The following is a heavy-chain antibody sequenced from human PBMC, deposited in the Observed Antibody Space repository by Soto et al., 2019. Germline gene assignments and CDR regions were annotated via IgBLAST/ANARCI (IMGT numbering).Heavy chain of an antibody. CDR3: ASRIVVVITTDYYYGMDV. D-gene: IGHD3-22*01. CDR2: ISSSGSTI. V-gene: IGHV3-11*01. CDR1: GFTFSDYY. Sequence: QVQLVESGGGLVKPGGSLRLSCAASGFTFSDYYMSWIRQAPGKGLEWVSYISSSGSTIYYADSVKGRFTISRDNAKNSVYLQMNSLRAEDTAVYYCASRIVVVITTDYYYGMDVWGQGTTVTVSS. J-gene: IGHJ6*02.